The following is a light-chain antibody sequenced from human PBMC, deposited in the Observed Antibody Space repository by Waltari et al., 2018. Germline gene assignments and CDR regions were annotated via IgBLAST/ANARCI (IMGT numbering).Light chain of an antibody. CDR1: ALTKKY. J-gene: IGLJ3*02. CDR2: KDS. V-gene: IGLV3-25*03. Sequence: SHELTQPPSVSVSPGQTARITCSGDALTKKYAYWYQQKPGQAPELVIYKDSERPSGIPARFSCSSAGTTVTLTISGVQAEDEADYYCESADSSGTSWVFGGGTKLTVL. CDR3: ESADSSGTSWV.